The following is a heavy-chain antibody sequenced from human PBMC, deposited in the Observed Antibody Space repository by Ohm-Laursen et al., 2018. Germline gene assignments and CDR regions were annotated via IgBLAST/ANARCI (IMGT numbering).Heavy chain of an antibody. J-gene: IGHJ3*02. CDR1: GFTFSSYE. CDR3: ARERGGSYRDAFDI. Sequence: SLRLSCAASGFTFSSYEMNWVRQAPGKGLEWVSYISISATTIYYADSVKGRFTISRDNAKNSLYLQMNSLRAEDTAVYYCARERGGSYRDAFDIWGQGTMVTVSS. D-gene: IGHD1-26*01. CDR2: ISISATTI. V-gene: IGHV3-48*03.